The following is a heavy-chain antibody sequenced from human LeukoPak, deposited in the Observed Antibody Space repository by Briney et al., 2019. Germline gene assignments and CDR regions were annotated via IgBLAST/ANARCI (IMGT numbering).Heavy chain of an antibody. Sequence: PGGSLRLSCAASGFTFSTYSMNWVRQAPGKGLEWVSSISSRSHIYYADSVKGRFTISRDNAKNSLYLQMNSLRAEDTAVYYCARDAFSDGRSYFFSYWGQGTLVTVSS. D-gene: IGHD2-15*01. J-gene: IGHJ4*02. CDR3: ARDAFSDGRSYFFSY. V-gene: IGHV3-21*01. CDR1: GFTFSTYS. CDR2: ISSRSHI.